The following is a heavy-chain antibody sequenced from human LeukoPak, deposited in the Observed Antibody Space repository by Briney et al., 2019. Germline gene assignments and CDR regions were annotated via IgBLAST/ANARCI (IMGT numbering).Heavy chain of an antibody. Sequence: SETLSLTCAVYGGSFSGHYWTWIRQPPGKGPQWIGEVNDRGSTNYNPSLKSRLTISEDKSKKQFSLRLPSVTAADTAVYYCARGVVSGRFGDYYYYMDVWGKGTTVTVSS. V-gene: IGHV4-34*01. CDR2: VNDRGST. CDR1: GGSFSGHY. D-gene: IGHD3-16*01. J-gene: IGHJ6*03. CDR3: ARGVVSGRFGDYYYYMDV.